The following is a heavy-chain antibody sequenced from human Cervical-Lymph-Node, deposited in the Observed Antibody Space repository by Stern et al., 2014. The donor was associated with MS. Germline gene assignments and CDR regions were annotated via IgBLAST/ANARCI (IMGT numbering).Heavy chain of an antibody. D-gene: IGHD1-26*01. CDR3: AGAGGSYVELDD. Sequence: VQLVESGAEVKKPGSSVKVSCKASGGTFSNYAISWVRQAPGQGLEWMGGIIDILGTPDYAQRFQGRVTITADGLTGTSSMELKSLTSEDTAVYYCAGAGGSYVELDDWGQGTLVTVSS. CDR2: IIDILGTP. CDR1: GGTFSNYA. V-gene: IGHV1-69*01. J-gene: IGHJ4*02.